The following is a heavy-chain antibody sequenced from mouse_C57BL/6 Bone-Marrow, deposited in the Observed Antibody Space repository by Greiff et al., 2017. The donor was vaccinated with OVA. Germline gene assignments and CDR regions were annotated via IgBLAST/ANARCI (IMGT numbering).Heavy chain of an antibody. J-gene: IGHJ4*01. Sequence: QVQLQQPGAELVRPGTSVKLSCKASGYTFTSYWMHWVKQRPGQGLEWIGVIDPSDSYTNYNQKFKGKATLTVDTSSSTAYMQLSSVTSEDSAVYYCARWGRITTVVATYYAMDYWGQGTSVTVSS. D-gene: IGHD1-1*01. CDR2: IDPSDSYT. CDR3: ARWGRITTVVATYYAMDY. V-gene: IGHV1-59*01. CDR1: GYTFTSYW.